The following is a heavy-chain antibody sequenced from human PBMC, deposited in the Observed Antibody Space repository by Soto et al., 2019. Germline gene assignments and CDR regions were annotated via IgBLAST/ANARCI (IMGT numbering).Heavy chain of an antibody. CDR2: IWYDGSDK. CDR3: AKGGGTTLPLDS. Sequence: QVQLVESGGGVVQPGRSLRLSCAASGFTFSSYGMHWVRQAPGKGLEWVAVIWYDGSDKFYADSVKGRFTISRDNSKNTLYLQMNSLTGEEEAVYYCAKGGGTTLPLDSWGQGTLVTVSS. V-gene: IGHV3-33*06. D-gene: IGHD1-7*01. J-gene: IGHJ4*02. CDR1: GFTFSSYG.